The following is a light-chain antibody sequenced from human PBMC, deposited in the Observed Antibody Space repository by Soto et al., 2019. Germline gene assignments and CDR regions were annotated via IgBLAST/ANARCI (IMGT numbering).Light chain of an antibody. Sequence: EIVLTQSPGTLSLSPGERAILSCRASQSVSSTYLAWYQQKPGQAPRLLVYVASSRATGIPDRFTGSESGTDFTLTISRLEPEDFAVYYCQHYGSSPFTFGQGTKLEIK. CDR3: QHYGSSPFT. CDR1: QSVSSTY. V-gene: IGKV3-20*01. CDR2: VAS. J-gene: IGKJ2*01.